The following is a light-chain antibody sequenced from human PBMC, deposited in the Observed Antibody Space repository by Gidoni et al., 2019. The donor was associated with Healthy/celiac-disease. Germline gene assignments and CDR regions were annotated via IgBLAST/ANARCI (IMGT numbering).Light chain of an antibody. Sequence: DIQMTQPPSSLSASVGDRVTITCRASQGTSNYLAWYQQKPGKVPKLLIYAASTLQSGVPSRFSGGRSGTDVTLTISSLQPEDVATYYCQKYNSAPRAFGQGTRLEIK. CDR3: QKYNSAPRA. V-gene: IGKV1-27*01. CDR2: AAS. CDR1: QGTSNY. J-gene: IGKJ5*01.